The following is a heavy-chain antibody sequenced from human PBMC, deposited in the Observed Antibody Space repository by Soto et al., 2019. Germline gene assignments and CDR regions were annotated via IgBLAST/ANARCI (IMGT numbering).Heavy chain of an antibody. CDR1: GGSFSGYY. D-gene: IGHD3-10*01. CDR3: ARRWGGTFDI. Sequence: TSETLSLTCAVYGGSFSGYYWSWIRQPPGKGLEWIGYIYYSGSTNYNPSLKSRVTISVDTSKNQFSLRLNSVTAADTAVYYCARRWGGTFDIWGQGTMVTVSS. J-gene: IGHJ3*02. CDR2: IYYSGST. V-gene: IGHV4-59*08.